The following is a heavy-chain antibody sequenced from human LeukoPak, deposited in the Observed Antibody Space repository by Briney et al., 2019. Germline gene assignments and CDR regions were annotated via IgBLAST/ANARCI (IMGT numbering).Heavy chain of an antibody. CDR1: GLTFSSYA. CDR3: AKEKHPVAGNCAGL. Sequence: GGSLRLSCAASGLTFSSYAMSWVRQAPGKGLEWDSAISGSGGSTYYADSVKGRFTISRDNSKNTLYLQMNSLRAEDTAVYYCAKEKHPVAGNCAGLWGQGTLVTVSS. CDR2: ISGSGGST. D-gene: IGHD6-19*01. V-gene: IGHV3-23*01. J-gene: IGHJ4*02.